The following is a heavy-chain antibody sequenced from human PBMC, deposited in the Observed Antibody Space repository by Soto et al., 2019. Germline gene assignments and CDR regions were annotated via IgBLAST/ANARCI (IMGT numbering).Heavy chain of an antibody. Sequence: SETLSLTCTVAGGSISCFYWSWVRQPAGKGLEWIGRIYSSGATNYNPSLRNRVTMSVDTSTDQYSLNLASMTVADTAVYFCARGPFCGNDCYFDVWGQGTQVTVSS. D-gene: IGHD2-21*02. CDR2: IYSSGAT. CDR3: ARGPFCGNDCYFDV. CDR1: GGSISCFY. V-gene: IGHV4-4*07. J-gene: IGHJ4*02.